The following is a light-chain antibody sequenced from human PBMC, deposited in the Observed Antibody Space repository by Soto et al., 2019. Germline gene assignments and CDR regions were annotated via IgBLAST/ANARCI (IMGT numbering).Light chain of an antibody. CDR2: GAS. CDR1: QSVSSSY. CDR3: QQYNNWLET. J-gene: IGKJ5*01. Sequence: EILMAQSPATLSVSPGERATVSCRSSQSVSSSYLAWYQQKPGQAPRLLIYGASTRATGIPARFSGSGSGTEFTLTISSLQSEDFAVYYCQQYNNWLETFGQGTRLEIK. V-gene: IGKV3-15*01.